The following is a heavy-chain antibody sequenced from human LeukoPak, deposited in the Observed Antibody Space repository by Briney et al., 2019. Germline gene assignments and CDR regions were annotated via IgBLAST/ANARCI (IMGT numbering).Heavy chain of an antibody. Sequence: GASVKVSCKASGCTFTSYAISWVRHAPGQGLEWMGGIIPIFGTANYAQKFQGRVTITADKSTSTAYMELTSMRSEDTAVYYCAFHDVGDGYNPDYWGQGTLVTVSS. V-gene: IGHV1-69*06. CDR2: IIPIFGTA. D-gene: IGHD5-24*01. J-gene: IGHJ4*02. CDR1: GCTFTSYA. CDR3: AFHDVGDGYNPDY.